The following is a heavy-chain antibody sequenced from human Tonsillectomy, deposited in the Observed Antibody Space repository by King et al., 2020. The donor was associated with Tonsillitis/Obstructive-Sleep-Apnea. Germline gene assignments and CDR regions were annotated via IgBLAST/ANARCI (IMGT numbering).Heavy chain of an antibody. V-gene: IGHV3-49*04. CDR2: IRSKAYGGTT. CDR3: TRGDRPYAFDM. CDR1: GFTFGDYA. D-gene: IGHD5-24*01. Sequence: VQLVESGGGLVQPGRSLRLSCTASGFTFGDYAMSWVRQAPGKGLEWVGFIRSKAYGGTTEYAASVKGRFTISRDDSKRIAYMRMNSLKTEDTAVYYCTRGDRPYAFDMWGQGTMVTVSS. J-gene: IGHJ3*02.